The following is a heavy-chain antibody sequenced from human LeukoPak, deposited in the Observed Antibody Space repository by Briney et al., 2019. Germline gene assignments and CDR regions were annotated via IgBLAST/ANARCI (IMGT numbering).Heavy chain of an antibody. J-gene: IGHJ3*02. Sequence: SETLSLTCTVSGGSISSSSYYWGWIRQPPGKGLEWIGSIYYSGSTYYNPSLKSRVTISVDTSKNQFSLKLSSVTAADTAVYYCARPLWFGDTPGAFDIWGQGTMVTVSS. D-gene: IGHD3-10*01. CDR2: IYYSGST. CDR3: ARPLWFGDTPGAFDI. V-gene: IGHV4-39*07. CDR1: GGSISSSSYY.